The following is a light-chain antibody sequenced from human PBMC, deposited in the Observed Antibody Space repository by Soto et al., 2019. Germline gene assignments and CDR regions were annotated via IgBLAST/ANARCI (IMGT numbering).Light chain of an antibody. Sequence: ETVVPQSPGTLSLSQGERANLSCRASQRVDSNYLAWYQQKPGQAPRLLIYGASTRATGIPDRFSGSGSGTDFTLTISILEPEDFAMYYCQQYGSSPYTFGQGTKLEIK. CDR1: QRVDSNY. CDR2: GAS. J-gene: IGKJ2*01. CDR3: QQYGSSPYT. V-gene: IGKV3-20*01.